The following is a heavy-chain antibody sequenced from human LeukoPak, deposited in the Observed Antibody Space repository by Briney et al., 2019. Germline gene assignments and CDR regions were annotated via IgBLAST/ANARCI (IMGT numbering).Heavy chain of an antibody. Sequence: SETLSLTCTVSGDSITTSSYYWGWIRQPPGKGLEWIGNIYYSGSTYYNPSLKSRVTISVDTSKNQFSLKLSSVTAADTAVYYCARGARAGYNLEPFDYWGQGTLVTVSS. J-gene: IGHJ4*02. CDR3: ARGARAGYNLEPFDY. CDR2: IYYSGST. V-gene: IGHV4-39*01. D-gene: IGHD5-24*01. CDR1: GDSITTSSYY.